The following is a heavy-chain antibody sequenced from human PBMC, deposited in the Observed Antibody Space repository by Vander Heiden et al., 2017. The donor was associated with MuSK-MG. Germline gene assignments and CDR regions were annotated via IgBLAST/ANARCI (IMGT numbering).Heavy chain of an antibody. CDR2: ISHSGST. CDR3: ARGRGTTMTTWEKKACDV. D-gene: IGHD4-17*01. CDR1: GGSFNDYY. V-gene: IGHV4-34*01. J-gene: IGHJ3*01. Sequence: QVQLQQRGPGLLKPSETLSLTCAVSGGSFNDYYWNWIRQTPGKGLEWIGEISHSGSTNYNPSVRSRVTISIDTSKNQLSLKVRSVTAADSAVYYCARGRGTTMTTWEKKACDVWGQGTMGTVSS.